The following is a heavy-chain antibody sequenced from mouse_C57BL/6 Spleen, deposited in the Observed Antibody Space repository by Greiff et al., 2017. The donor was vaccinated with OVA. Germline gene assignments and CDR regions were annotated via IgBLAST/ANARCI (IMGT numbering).Heavy chain of an antibody. D-gene: IGHD1-1*01. CDR2: IWSGGST. J-gene: IGHJ2*01. CDR1: GFSLTSYG. V-gene: IGHV2-2*01. CDR3: ARNGGSSPYYFDY. Sequence: QVQLKESGPGLVQPSQSLSITCTVSGFSLTSYGVHWVRQSPGKGLEWLGVIWSGGSTDYNAAFISRLSISKDNSKSQIFFKMNSLQADDTAIYYCARNGGSSPYYFDYWGQGTTLTVSS.